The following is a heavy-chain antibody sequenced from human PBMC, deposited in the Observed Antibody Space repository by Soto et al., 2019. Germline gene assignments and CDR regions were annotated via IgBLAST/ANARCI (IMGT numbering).Heavy chain of an antibody. V-gene: IGHV1-2*04. D-gene: IGHD3-16*01. J-gene: IGHJ3*01. Sequence: ASVKVSCKTSGYSFTAHYIHWVRQAPGQGPEWMGWIDPGSGVTTSAQKFQGWVTMTRDISVNTAYVELTRLRSDDTAMYFCARGDLGGGYAFDVWGQGTMVTVSS. CDR2: IDPGSGVT. CDR1: GYSFTAHY. CDR3: ARGDLGGGYAFDV.